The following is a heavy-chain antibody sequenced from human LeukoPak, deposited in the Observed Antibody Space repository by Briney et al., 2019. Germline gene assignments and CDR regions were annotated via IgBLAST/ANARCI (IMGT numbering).Heavy chain of an antibody. V-gene: IGHV3-74*01. D-gene: IGHD5-12*01. CDR3: ARGWLRSDYCFDS. CDR1: GFTFSSRW. Sequence: GGSLRLSCAASGFTFSSRWMHWVRQAPGKGLVWVSRIDSDVSSAGYADSVKGRFAISRDDAKNTLYLQMNSLRAEDTAVYYCARGWLRSDYCFDSWGQGTLVTVSS. CDR2: IDSDVSSA. J-gene: IGHJ4*02.